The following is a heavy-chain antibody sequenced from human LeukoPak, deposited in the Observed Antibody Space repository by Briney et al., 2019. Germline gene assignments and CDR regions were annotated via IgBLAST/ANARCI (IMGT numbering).Heavy chain of an antibody. CDR2: ISYDGSNK. D-gene: IGHD6-19*01. CDR1: GFTFSSYA. CDR3: AREIHSSGWQNFDY. Sequence: PGGSLRLSCAASGFTFSSYAMHWVRQAPGKGLEWVAVISYDGSNKYYADSVKGRFTISRDNSKNTLYLQMNSLRAEDTAVYYCAREIHSSGWQNFDYWGQGTLVIVSS. V-gene: IGHV3-30*04. J-gene: IGHJ4*02.